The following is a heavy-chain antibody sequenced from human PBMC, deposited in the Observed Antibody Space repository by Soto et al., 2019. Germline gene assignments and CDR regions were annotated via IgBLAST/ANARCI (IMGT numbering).Heavy chain of an antibody. CDR3: ARHAYYYSAMDV. CDR2: IYYSGST. Sequence: PSETLCLTCSVSGGSIVGYDGSWIRQPPGKGLEWIAYIYYSGSTNYNPSLKSRVTISVDTSKNQFSLKPTSVTAADTAVYYCARHAYYYSAMDVWGQGTTVTVSS. CDR1: GGSIVGYD. J-gene: IGHJ6*02. V-gene: IGHV4-59*08.